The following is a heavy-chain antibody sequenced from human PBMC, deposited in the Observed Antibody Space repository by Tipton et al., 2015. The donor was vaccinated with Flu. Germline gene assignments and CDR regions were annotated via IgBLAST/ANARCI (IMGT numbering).Heavy chain of an antibody. Sequence: TLSLTCTVSGYSISSGYYWGWIRQPPGKGLEWIGSIYHSESTYYNPSLKSRVTISVDTSKNQFSLKLSSVTAADTAVYYCARGPEQWLVNPHYFDYWGQGTLVTVSS. D-gene: IGHD6-19*01. J-gene: IGHJ4*02. CDR3: ARGPEQWLVNPHYFDY. CDR1: GYSISSGYY. V-gene: IGHV4-38-2*02. CDR2: IYHSEST.